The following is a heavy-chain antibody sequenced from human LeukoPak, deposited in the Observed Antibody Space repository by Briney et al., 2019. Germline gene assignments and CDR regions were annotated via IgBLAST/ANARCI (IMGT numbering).Heavy chain of an antibody. CDR2: IRYDGSNK. V-gene: IGHV3-30*02. CDR1: GFTFSSSG. CDR3: ARRAGAYSHPYDY. D-gene: IGHD4/OR15-4a*01. Sequence: PGGSLRLSCAASGFTFSSSGMHWVRQAPGKGLEWVAFIRYDGSNKYYADSVKGRFTISRDNSKNTLYLQMNSLRAEDTAVYYCARRAGAYSHPYDYWGQGTLVTVSS. J-gene: IGHJ4*02.